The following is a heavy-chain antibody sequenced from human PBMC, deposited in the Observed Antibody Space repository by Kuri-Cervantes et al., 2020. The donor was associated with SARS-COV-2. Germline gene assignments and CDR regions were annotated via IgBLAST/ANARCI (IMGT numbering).Heavy chain of an antibody. D-gene: IGHD3-16*01. CDR2: FYSGNTT. CDR3: ARVNGGVYYYYGLDI. V-gene: IGHV3-53*01. CDR1: GFTVSDNY. J-gene: IGHJ6*02. Sequence: GGSLRLSCAASGFTVSDNYMSWVRQAPGKGLEWVSVFYSGNTTYYADSVRGRFTISRDNSKNTLYLQMNSLRAEDTAMYYCARVNGGVYYYYGLDIWGQGTTVTVSS.